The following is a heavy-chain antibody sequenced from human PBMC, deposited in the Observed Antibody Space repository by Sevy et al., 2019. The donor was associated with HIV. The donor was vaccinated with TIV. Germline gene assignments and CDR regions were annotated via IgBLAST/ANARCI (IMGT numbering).Heavy chain of an antibody. Sequence: ASVKVSCKDSGDTFSNYAVSWVRQAPGQGLQWLGGIIPIFGKAVYAEEFQGRVTITADESTVTAYMELTGLRSEDTAMDFCAGSEFDRITIFVPVDNWGQGTLVTVSS. CDR2: IIPIFGKA. D-gene: IGHD2-21*01. CDR1: GDTFSNYA. J-gene: IGHJ4*02. V-gene: IGHV1-69*13. CDR3: AGSEFDRITIFVPVDN.